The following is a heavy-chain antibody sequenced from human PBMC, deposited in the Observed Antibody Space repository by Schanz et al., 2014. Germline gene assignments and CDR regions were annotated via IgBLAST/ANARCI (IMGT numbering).Heavy chain of an antibody. CDR2: INPNTGGT. D-gene: IGHD5-12*01. Sequence: QVLLVQSGAEVKKPGASVKVSCKASGYTFTGYYIHWVRQAPGQGLEWMGRINPNTGGTNFAQKFQGRVTMTRDTSITTAYMDLSGLTSDDTAVYYCAREKGHGYSGLSWGQGTLLAVSS. J-gene: IGHJ5*02. V-gene: IGHV1-2*06. CDR3: AREKGHGYSGLS. CDR1: GYTFTGYY.